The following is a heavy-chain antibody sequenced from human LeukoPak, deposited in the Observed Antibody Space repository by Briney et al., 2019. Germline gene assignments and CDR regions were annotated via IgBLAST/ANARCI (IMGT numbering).Heavy chain of an antibody. J-gene: IGHJ4*02. CDR2: IKEDGSER. Sequence: GGSLRLSCAASEFSPISHWMTWVRRAPGKGLEWVADIKEDGSERYYVDSVKGRFTISRDKAKNSVFLQMSGLRAEDTAVYYCSWSGEADWGQGTLVTVSS. CDR1: EFSPISHW. V-gene: IGHV3-7*01. D-gene: IGHD1-26*01. CDR3: SWSGEAD.